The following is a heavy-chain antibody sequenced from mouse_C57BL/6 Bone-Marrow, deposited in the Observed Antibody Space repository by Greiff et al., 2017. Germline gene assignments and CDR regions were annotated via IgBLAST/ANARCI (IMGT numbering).Heavy chain of an antibody. CDR2: IDPSDSYT. Sequence: QVQLQQPGAELVRPGTSVKLSCKASGYTFTSYWMNWVKQRPGQGLEWIGVIDPSDSYTNYNQKFTGKATLTVDTASSTAYMQLSSLTSEDSAVFYCTRSLRGAMDYWGQGTSVTVSS. V-gene: IGHV1-59*01. D-gene: IGHD1-1*01. J-gene: IGHJ4*01. CDR1: GYTFTSYW. CDR3: TRSLRGAMDY.